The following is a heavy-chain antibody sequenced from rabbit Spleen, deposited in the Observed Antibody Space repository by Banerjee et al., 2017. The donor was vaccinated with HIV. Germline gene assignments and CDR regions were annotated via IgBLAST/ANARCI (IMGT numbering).Heavy chain of an antibody. CDR3: ARHFAGGGYLAFNL. D-gene: IGHD8-1*01. V-gene: IGHV1S40*01. Sequence: QSLEESGGDLVKPGASLTLTCTASGFSFSSSDYMCWVRQAPGKGLEWIGCINTSNSRTWYASWAKGRFTISKTSSTTVDLRVTSLTAADTATYFCARHFAGGGYLAFNLWGPGTLVTVS. CDR1: GFSFSSSDY. CDR2: INTSNSRT. J-gene: IGHJ4*01.